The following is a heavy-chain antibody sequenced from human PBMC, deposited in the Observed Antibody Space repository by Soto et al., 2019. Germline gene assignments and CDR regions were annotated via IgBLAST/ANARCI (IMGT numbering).Heavy chain of an antibody. CDR3: VRDVAAVGIDGFEP. CDR1: GDSISTSY. V-gene: IGHV4-4*07. D-gene: IGHD2-21*01. Sequence: SETLSLTSSVSGDSISTSYWSSIRQPAEKRPARIGRFHSNGSSHYNPSLRSRFSMSIDTSKKEIYLEFSSVTAADTAVHYCVRDVAAVGIDGFEPWGQGTLVPV. J-gene: IGHJ5*02. CDR2: FHSNGSS.